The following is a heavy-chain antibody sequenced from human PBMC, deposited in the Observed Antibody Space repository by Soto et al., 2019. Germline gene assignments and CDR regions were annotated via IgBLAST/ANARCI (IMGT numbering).Heavy chain of an antibody. D-gene: IGHD6-13*01. Sequence: SETLSLTCAVSGDSISTSRDYSWAWIRQPPGKGLEYIGTLYYTGSTYYNPSLKSRVTISLDTSNNRFSLKLSSVTAADTAVYYCARASIPTSGTGGRYFQHWGQGTLVTVSS. CDR1: GDSISTSRDY. J-gene: IGHJ1*01. CDR3: ARASIPTSGTGGRYFQH. V-gene: IGHV4-39*01. CDR2: LYYTGST.